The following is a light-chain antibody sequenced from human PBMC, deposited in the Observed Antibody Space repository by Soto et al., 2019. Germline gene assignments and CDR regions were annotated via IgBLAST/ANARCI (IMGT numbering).Light chain of an antibody. V-gene: IGKV3-20*01. Sequence: EIVLTQSPATLSLSPGEKATLSCRASETVRTGSLAWYQQKPGQAPRLLIFGASVRAPDIPDRFSGNGSGTDYTLTIATLAPEDFAVYHCQQYASAPWTFGQGTKLEIK. CDR1: ETVRTGS. J-gene: IGKJ1*01. CDR2: GAS. CDR3: QQYASAPWT.